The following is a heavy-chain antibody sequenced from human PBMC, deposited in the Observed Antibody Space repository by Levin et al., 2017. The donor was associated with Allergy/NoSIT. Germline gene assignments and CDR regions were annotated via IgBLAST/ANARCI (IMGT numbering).Heavy chain of an antibody. V-gene: IGHV4-59*01. CDR3: ARGEFWSGLDY. CDR1: GRSISSYY. Sequence: SQTLSLTCTVSGRSISSYYWSWIRQPPGKGLEWIGYIYYNGNTNYNPSLKSRVTMSIDTSENQFSLKLSSVTAADTAVYYCARGEFWSGLDYWGQGALVTVSS. D-gene: IGHD3-3*01. J-gene: IGHJ4*02. CDR2: IYYNGNT.